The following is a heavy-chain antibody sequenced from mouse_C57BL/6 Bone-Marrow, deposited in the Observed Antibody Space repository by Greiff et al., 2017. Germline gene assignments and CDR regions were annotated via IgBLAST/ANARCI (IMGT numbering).Heavy chain of an antibody. CDR3: ARPFITTVVALYYYAMDY. CDR2: ISGGGGNT. V-gene: IGHV5-9*01. CDR1: GFTFSSYT. Sequence: EVQGVESGGGLVKPGGSLKLSCAASGFTFSSYTMSWVRQTSEKRLEWVATISGGGGNTYYPDSVKGRFTISRDNAKNTLYLQMSRLRSEDTALYYCARPFITTVVALYYYAMDYWGQGTSVTVSS. D-gene: IGHD1-1*01. J-gene: IGHJ4*01.